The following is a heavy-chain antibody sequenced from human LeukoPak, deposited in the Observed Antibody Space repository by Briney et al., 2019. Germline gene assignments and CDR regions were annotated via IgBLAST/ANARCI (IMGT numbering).Heavy chain of an antibody. CDR2: INWNGGST. CDR3: AREDILTGYPYYYYYMDV. V-gene: IGHV3-20*01. CDR1: GFTFDDYG. J-gene: IGHJ6*03. D-gene: IGHD3-9*01. Sequence: GGSLRLSCAASGFTFDDYGMSWVRQAPGKGLEWVSGINWNGGSTGYADSVKGRFTISRDNAKNSLYLQMNSLRAEDTALYHCAREDILTGYPYYYYYMDVWGKGTTVTISS.